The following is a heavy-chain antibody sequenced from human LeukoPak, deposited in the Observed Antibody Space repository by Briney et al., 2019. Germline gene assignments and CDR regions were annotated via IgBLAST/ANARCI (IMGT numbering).Heavy chain of an antibody. Sequence: HAGRSLRLSCVASGFTFSSYWMHWVRQAPGKGLVWVSRINSDGTGPAYADSVKGRFTIYRDNAKNTMYLQMNSLRAEGMAVYYCARGLLTLGGVIANLDYWGQGTLVTVSS. CDR1: GFTFSSYW. J-gene: IGHJ4*02. D-gene: IGHD3-16*02. V-gene: IGHV3-74*01. CDR3: ARGLLTLGGVIANLDY. CDR2: INSDGTGP.